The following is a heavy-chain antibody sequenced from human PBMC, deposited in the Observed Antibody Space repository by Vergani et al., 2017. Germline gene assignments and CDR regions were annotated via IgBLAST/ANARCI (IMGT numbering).Heavy chain of an antibody. J-gene: IGHJ4*02. CDR2: IDYSGST. V-gene: IGHV4-59*01. CDR1: GGSISSYY. Sequence: QVQLQESGPGLVKPSETLSLTCTVSGGSISSYYWSWIRQPPGQGLEWIGYIDYSGSTNYNPSLKSRVTISVDTSKNQFSLKLSSVTAADTAVYYCARVPGYCSSTSCPVDYWGQGTLVTVSS. D-gene: IGHD2-2*03. CDR3: ARVPGYCSSTSCPVDY.